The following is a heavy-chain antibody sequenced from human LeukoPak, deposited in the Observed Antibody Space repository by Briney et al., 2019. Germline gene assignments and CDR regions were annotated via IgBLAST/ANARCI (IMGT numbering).Heavy chain of an antibody. CDR3: ARDGNYVNSSGYYYFDY. V-gene: IGHV1-69*05. CDR2: IIPIFGTA. Sequence: SVKVSSKASGGTFSSYAISWVRQAPGQGLEWMGGIIPIFGTANYAQKFQGRVTITTDESTSTAYMELSSLRSEDTAVYYCARDGNYVNSSGYYYFDYWGQGTLVTVSS. J-gene: IGHJ4*02. CDR1: GGTFSSYA. D-gene: IGHD3-22*01.